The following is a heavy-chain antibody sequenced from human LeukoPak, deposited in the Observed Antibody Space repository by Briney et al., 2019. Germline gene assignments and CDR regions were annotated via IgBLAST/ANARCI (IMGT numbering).Heavy chain of an antibody. CDR3: ASRSLGSYFSLVDY. CDR1: RFTSSTYS. CDR2: ISSSGTYI. V-gene: IGHV3-21*01. Sequence: KPGGSMRLSCAASRFTSSTYSMNWVRQAPGKGLEWVSSISSSGTYIYSTDSVKGRFTISRDNAKNSLYLQMNSLRAEDTAVYYCASRSLGSYFSLVDYWGQGTLVTVSS. J-gene: IGHJ4*02. D-gene: IGHD1-26*01.